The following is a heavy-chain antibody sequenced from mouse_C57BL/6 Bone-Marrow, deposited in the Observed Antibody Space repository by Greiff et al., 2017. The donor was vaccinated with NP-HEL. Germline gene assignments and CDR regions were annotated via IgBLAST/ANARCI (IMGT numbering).Heavy chain of an antibody. Sequence: EVKLVESEGGLVQPGSSMKLSCTASGFTFSDYYMAWVRQVPEKCLEWVANINYDGSSTYYLDSLKSRFIISRDNAKNILYLQMSSLKSEDTATYYCARGGNYYGSSSWFAYWGQGTLVTVSA. J-gene: IGHJ3*01. D-gene: IGHD1-1*01. CDR2: INYDGSST. CDR3: ARGGNYYGSSSWFAY. V-gene: IGHV5-16*01. CDR1: GFTFSDYY.